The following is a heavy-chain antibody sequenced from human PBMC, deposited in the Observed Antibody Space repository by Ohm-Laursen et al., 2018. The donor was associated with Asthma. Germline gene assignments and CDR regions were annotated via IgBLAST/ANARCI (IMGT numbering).Heavy chain of an antibody. J-gene: IGHJ3*02. Sequence: SLRLSCSASGFTFSSYGMHWVRQAPGKGLEWVAIISSAETYKNYANSVKGRFTISKDNSKNTLFLQMNSLRPDDTAVYYCARDDDGSYYYDSSATGAFDIWGQGTMVTVSS. CDR3: ARDDDGSYYYDSSATGAFDI. CDR2: ISSAETYK. V-gene: IGHV3-30*03. CDR1: GFTFSSYG. D-gene: IGHD3-22*01.